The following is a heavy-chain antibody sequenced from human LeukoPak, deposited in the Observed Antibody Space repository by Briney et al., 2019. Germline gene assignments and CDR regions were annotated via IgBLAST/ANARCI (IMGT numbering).Heavy chain of an antibody. V-gene: IGHV3-48*04. CDR3: AREIDPETVVVQAGFDP. D-gene: IGHD2-2*01. CDR1: GFTFSSYS. CDR2: ISSSSSTI. Sequence: PGGSLRLSCAASGFTFSSYSMNWVRQASGKGLEWVSYISSSSSTIYYADSVKGRFTISRDNAKNSLYLQMNSLRAEDTAVYYCAREIDPETVVVQAGFDPWGQGTLVTVSS. J-gene: IGHJ5*02.